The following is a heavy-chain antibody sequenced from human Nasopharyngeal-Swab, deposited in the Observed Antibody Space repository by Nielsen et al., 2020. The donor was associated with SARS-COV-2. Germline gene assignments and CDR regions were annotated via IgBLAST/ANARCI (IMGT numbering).Heavy chain of an antibody. CDR3: ARETYYYDSRPLDY. Sequence: SETLSLTCTVSGGSISRYYWGWIRQPAGKGLEWIGRIYTSGSTNYNPSLKSRVTMSVDTSKNQFSLKLSSVTAADTAVYYCARETYYYDSRPLDYWGQGTLVTVSS. V-gene: IGHV4-4*07. J-gene: IGHJ4*02. CDR1: GGSISRYY. D-gene: IGHD3-22*01. CDR2: IYTSGST.